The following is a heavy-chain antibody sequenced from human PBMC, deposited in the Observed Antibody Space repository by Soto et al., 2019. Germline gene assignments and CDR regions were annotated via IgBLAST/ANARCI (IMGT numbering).Heavy chain of an antibody. V-gene: IGHV4-59*08. CDR1: GGSISSYY. J-gene: IGHJ3*02. D-gene: IGHD6-13*01. CDR3: AGRYSSAFDI. Sequence: QVQLQESGPGLVKPSETLSLTCTVSGGSISSYYWSWIRQPPGKGLEWIGYIYYSGSTNYNPSLKSRVTIAVDPSQNPFPLKLSSVTAADTAVYYCAGRYSSAFDIWGQGTMVTVSS. CDR2: IYYSGST.